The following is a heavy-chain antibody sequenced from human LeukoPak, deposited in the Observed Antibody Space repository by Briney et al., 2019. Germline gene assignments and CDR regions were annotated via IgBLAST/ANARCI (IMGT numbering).Heavy chain of an antibody. CDR3: AKEGYDYVWGSYPQPFDY. V-gene: IGHV3-33*06. J-gene: IGHJ4*02. D-gene: IGHD3-16*02. CDR1: GFTFSSYG. CDR2: IWYDGSKK. Sequence: GGSLRLSCAASGFTFSSYGMHWVRQAPGKGLERVAVIWYDGSKKTYAESVKGEFTIQRDNSKNTLYLQMNSLRAEDTAVYYCAKEGYDYVWGSYPQPFDYWGQGTLVTVSS.